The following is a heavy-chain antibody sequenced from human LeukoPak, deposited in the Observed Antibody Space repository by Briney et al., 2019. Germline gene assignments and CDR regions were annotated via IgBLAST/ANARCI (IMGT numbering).Heavy chain of an antibody. D-gene: IGHD2-8*02. J-gene: IGHJ6*03. V-gene: IGHV1-18*01. CDR1: GYTFTSYG. CDR2: ISAYNGNT. CDR3: ARGVGYGYHYYYYMDV. Sequence: EASVKVSCKASGYTFTSYGISWVRQAPGQGLEWMGWISAYNGNTNYAQKLQGRVTMTTDTSTSTAYMELRSPRSDDTAVYYCARGVGYGYHYYYYMDVWGKGTTVTVSS.